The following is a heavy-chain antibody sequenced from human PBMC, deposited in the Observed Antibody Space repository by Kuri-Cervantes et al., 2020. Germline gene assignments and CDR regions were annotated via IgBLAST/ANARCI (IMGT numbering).Heavy chain of an antibody. Sequence: ASVKVSCKASGYTFTSYGISWVRQAPGQGLEWMGWISAYNGNTNYAQKLQGRVTMTRNTSISTAYMELSSLRAEDTAVYYCARDPHSSGWYFSHDYWGQGTLVTVSS. V-gene: IGHV1-18*01. D-gene: IGHD6-19*01. CDR3: ARDPHSSGWYFSHDY. CDR2: ISAYNGNT. CDR1: GYTFTSYG. J-gene: IGHJ4*02.